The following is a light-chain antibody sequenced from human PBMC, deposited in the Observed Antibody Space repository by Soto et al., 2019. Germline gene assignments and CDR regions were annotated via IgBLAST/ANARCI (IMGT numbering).Light chain of an antibody. CDR3: QQYGSSPRT. J-gene: IGKJ1*01. CDR2: GAS. CDR1: QSVSSSY. Sequence: EIVLTQSPGTLSLSPGERDTLSCRASQSVSSSYLAWYQQKPGQAPRLLIYGASSRATGLPDRFSGSGSGTDFTLTISRLEPEDFAVYYCQQYGSSPRTFGQGTKVDIK. V-gene: IGKV3-20*01.